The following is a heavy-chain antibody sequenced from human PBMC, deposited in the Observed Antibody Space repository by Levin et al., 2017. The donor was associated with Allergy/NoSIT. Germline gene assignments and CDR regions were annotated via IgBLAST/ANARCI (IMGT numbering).Heavy chain of an antibody. CDR2: INAGNGNT. CDR1: GYSFTNYV. D-gene: IGHD2/OR15-2a*01. CDR3: ARGREISALPGWFDP. V-gene: IGHV1-3*01. J-gene: IGHJ5*02. Sequence: HGESLKISCQASGYSFTNYVMHWVRQAPGQRLEWMGWINAGNGNTKYSQNFQGRVTITRDTSASTAYMELSSLRSEDTAVYYCARGREISALPGWFDPWGQGTLVTVSS.